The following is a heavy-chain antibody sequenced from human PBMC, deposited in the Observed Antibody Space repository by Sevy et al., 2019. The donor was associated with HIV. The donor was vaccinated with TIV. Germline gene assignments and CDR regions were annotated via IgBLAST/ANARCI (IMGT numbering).Heavy chain of an antibody. D-gene: IGHD2-15*01. CDR2: FDPEDGET. Sequence: ASVKVSCKVSEYTLTQLSMHWVRQAPGKGLEWMGHFDPEDGETIYGQKFQGRVTMTEDTSANTAYMQLNSLTSEDTAVYYCATEGLRYYSGASLYQVDWFDPWGQGTLVTVSS. CDR3: ATEGLRYYSGASLYQVDWFDP. V-gene: IGHV1-24*01. CDR1: EYTLTQLS. J-gene: IGHJ5*02.